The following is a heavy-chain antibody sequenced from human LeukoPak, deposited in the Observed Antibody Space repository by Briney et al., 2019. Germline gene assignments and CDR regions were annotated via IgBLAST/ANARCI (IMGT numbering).Heavy chain of an antibody. CDR3: AKDIGRRYYYYYMDV. J-gene: IGHJ6*03. Sequence: GGSLRLSCAASGFTFRYYAMHWVRQAPGKGLEWVAVISNDGSIQYYTDSVKGRFIISRDDSKNRMYLQMNSLRVDDTALYYCAKDIGRRYYYYYMDVWGKGTTVTVSS. D-gene: IGHD3-10*01. CDR1: GFTFRYYA. CDR2: ISNDGSIQ. V-gene: IGHV3-30-3*01.